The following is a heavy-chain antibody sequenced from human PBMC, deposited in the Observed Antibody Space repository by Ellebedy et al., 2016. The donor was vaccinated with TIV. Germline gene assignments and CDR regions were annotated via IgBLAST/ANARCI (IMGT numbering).Heavy chain of an antibody. J-gene: IGHJ4*02. CDR1: GFTFGNYW. D-gene: IGHD1-1*01. Sequence: GGSLRLSCVASGFTFGNYWINWVRQAPGKGLEWVANIKHDESEKYYVDSVKGRFTISRDNAKNSLYLQMNSLRAEDTAVYYCAGRAYNWNDGSLFDYWGQGTLVTVSS. CDR3: AGRAYNWNDGSLFDY. V-gene: IGHV3-7*03. CDR2: IKHDESEK.